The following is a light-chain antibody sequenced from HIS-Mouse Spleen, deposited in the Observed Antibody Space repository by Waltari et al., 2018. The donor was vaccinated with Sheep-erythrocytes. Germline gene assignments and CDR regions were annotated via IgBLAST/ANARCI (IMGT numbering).Light chain of an antibody. CDR1: SSDVGGYNY. CDR3: CSYAGSYNHV. Sequence: LTQPRSVSGSPGQSVTIPCTGTSSDVGGYNYVSWYQQHPGKAPTPMIYDVSKRPSGVPDRFSGSKSGNTASLTISGLQAEDEADYYCCSYAGSYNHVFATGTKVTVL. V-gene: IGLV2-11*01. J-gene: IGLJ1*01. CDR2: DVS.